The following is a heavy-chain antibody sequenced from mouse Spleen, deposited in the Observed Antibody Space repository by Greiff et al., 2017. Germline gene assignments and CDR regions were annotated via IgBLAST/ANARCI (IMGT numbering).Heavy chain of an antibody. CDR3: ARSLGAWFAY. V-gene: IGHV3-6*01. CDR1: GYSITSGYY. J-gene: IGHJ3*01. D-gene: IGHD4-1*01. Sequence: EVKLQESGPGLVKPSQSLSLTCSVTGYSITSGYYWNWIRQFPGNKLEWMGYISYDGSNNYNPSLKNRISITRDTSKNQFFLKLNSVTTEDTATYYCARSLGAWFAYWGQGTLVTVSA. CDR2: ISYDGSN.